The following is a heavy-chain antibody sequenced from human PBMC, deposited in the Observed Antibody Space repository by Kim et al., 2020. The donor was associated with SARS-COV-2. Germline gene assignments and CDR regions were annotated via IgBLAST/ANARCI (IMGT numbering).Heavy chain of an antibody. D-gene: IGHD3-10*01. CDR1: DASISNYY. V-gene: IGHV4-59*01. CDR3: ARTDGSGRFSSAMDV. Sequence: SETLSLTCTISDASISNYYLSWIRQPPGKGLEWIGYLYDTGSADYSPSFKSRVTISVDKSKNQFPLKVTSVTAADTAVYYCARTDGSGRFSSAMDVWGQG. CDR2: LYDTGSA. J-gene: IGHJ6*02.